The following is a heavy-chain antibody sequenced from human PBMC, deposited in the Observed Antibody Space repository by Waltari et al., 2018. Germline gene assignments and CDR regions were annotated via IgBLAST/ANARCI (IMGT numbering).Heavy chain of an antibody. CDR3: AKTLILSRSSPFDY. D-gene: IGHD3-10*01. CDR1: GFTFSSYG. V-gene: IGHV3-30*18. Sequence: QVQLVESGGGVVQPGRSLRLSCAASGFTFSSYGMHWVRPAPGKGLEWVAVISYDGSNKYYADSVKGRFTISRDNSKNTLYLQMNSLRAEDTAVYYCAKTLILSRSSPFDYWGQGTLVTVSS. CDR2: ISYDGSNK. J-gene: IGHJ4*02.